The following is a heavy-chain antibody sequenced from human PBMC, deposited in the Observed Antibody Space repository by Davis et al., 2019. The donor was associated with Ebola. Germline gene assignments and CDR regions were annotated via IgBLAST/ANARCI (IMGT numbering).Heavy chain of an antibody. V-gene: IGHV3-30*02. Sequence: GGSLRLSCAASGFIFSTYGMHWVRQAPGKGLEWVAFISYDGSNKYYADSVKGRFTISRDNSKNTLYLQMNSLRAEDTAVYYCAKDYYDSSGRYFDYWGQGTLVTVSS. D-gene: IGHD3-22*01. CDR1: GFIFSTYG. J-gene: IGHJ4*02. CDR3: AKDYYDSSGRYFDY. CDR2: ISYDGSNK.